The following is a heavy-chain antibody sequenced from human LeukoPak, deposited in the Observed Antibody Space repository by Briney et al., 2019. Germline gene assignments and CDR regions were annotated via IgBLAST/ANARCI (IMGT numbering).Heavy chain of an antibody. J-gene: IGHJ5*02. V-gene: IGHV1-46*01. CDR2: INPSGSST. CDR3: ARDNSVGDIAWWFDP. D-gene: IGHD3-16*02. Sequence: APVKVSCKASGYSFTSHYMHWVRQAPVQGLEWMGLINPSGSSTLYAQKFQGRVTMTRDMSTTTDYMELSSLRSEDTAVYYCARDNSVGDIAWWFDPWGQGTLVTASS. CDR1: GYSFTSHY.